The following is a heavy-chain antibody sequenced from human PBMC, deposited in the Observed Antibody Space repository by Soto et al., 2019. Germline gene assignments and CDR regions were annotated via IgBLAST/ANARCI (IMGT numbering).Heavy chain of an antibody. CDR3: AKAADGYCSGGACYSADF. J-gene: IGHJ4*02. Sequence: GGSLRLSCAASGFTFSSYGMHWVRQAPGKGLEWVAIISYDGSNKYYADSVKGRFTISRDTSKNTLYLQMNSLRAEDTAVYYCAKAADGYCSGGACYSADFWGQGTLVTVS. D-gene: IGHD2-15*01. V-gene: IGHV3-30*18. CDR2: ISYDGSNK. CDR1: GFTFSSYG.